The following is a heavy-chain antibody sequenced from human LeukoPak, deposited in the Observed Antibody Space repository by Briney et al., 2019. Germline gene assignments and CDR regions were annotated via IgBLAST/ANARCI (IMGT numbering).Heavy chain of an antibody. CDR1: GGSFSGYY. V-gene: IGHV4-34*01. J-gene: IGHJ4*02. CDR2: INHSGST. Sequence: SETLSLTCAVYGGSFSGYYWSWIRQPPGKGLEWIGEINHSGSTNYNPSLKSRVTISVDTSKNQFSLKLSSVTAADTAVYYCARGLPYIAVVPAAISWFDYWGQGTLVTVSS. D-gene: IGHD2-2*01. CDR3: ARGLPYIAVVPAAISWFDY.